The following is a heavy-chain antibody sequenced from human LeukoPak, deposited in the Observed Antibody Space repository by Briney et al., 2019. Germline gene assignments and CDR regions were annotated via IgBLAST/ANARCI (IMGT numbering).Heavy chain of an antibody. D-gene: IGHD3-3*01. V-gene: IGHV4-61*02. CDR1: GGSISSGSYY. CDR2: IYTSGST. J-gene: IGHJ3*02. CDR3: ARDPYYDFWSGYYSPAFDI. Sequence: SETLSLTCTVSGGSISSGSYYWSWIRQPAGKGLEWIERIYTSGSTNYNPSLKSRVTISVDTSKNQFSLKLSSVTAADTAVYYCARDPYYDFWSGYYSPAFDIWGQGTMVTVSS.